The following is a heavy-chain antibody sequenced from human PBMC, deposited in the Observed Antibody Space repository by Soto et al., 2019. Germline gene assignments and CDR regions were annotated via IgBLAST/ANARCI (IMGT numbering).Heavy chain of an antibody. CDR3: ARHEPDDYGDPTLFDY. CDR2: IYYSGST. J-gene: IGHJ4*02. CDR1: GGSISSYY. Sequence: PSETLSLTCTVSGGSISSYYWSWIRQPPGKGLEWIGYIYYSGSTNYNPSLKSRVTISVDTSKNQFSLKLSSVTAADTAVYYCARHEPDDYGDPTLFDYWGQGTLVTVSS. D-gene: IGHD4-17*01. V-gene: IGHV4-59*08.